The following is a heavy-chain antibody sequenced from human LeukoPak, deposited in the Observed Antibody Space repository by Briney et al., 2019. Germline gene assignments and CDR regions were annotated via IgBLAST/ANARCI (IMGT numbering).Heavy chain of an antibody. CDR1: GGSISSGGYY. Sequence: SQTLSLTCTVSGGSISSGGYYWSWIRQHPGKGLEWIGYIYYSGSTYYNPSLKSRVTISVDTSKNQFSLKLSSVTAADTAVYYCARDRYDFWSGYYTGADAFDIWGQGTMVTVSS. CDR2: IYYSGST. CDR3: ARDRYDFWSGYYTGADAFDI. J-gene: IGHJ3*02. D-gene: IGHD3-3*01. V-gene: IGHV4-31*03.